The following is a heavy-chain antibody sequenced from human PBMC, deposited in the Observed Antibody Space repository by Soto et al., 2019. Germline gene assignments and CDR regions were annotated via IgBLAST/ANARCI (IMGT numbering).Heavy chain of an antibody. CDR3: WRGSDAYIGGRT. Sequence: QVQLQQWGAGLLKPSETLSLTCAVYDGSLSDDYYTWTRQSPGKGLEWIGEIHPSGSTYYNPSLKTTVTRSKRPTNKLLSRRCIFVTASDRGEYYCWRGSDAYIGGRTGGQGTRVT. CDR2: IHPSGST. V-gene: IGHV4-34*02. D-gene: IGHD3-16*01. CDR1: DGSLSDDY. J-gene: IGHJ1*01.